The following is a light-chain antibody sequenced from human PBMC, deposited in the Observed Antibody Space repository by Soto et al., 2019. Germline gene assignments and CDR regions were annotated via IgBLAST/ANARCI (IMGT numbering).Light chain of an antibody. CDR3: QSYDSSLSGWV. V-gene: IGLV1-40*01. CDR2: GNS. CDR1: SSSIGAGYD. Sequence: QSVLTQPPSVSGAPGQRVTISCIGSSSSIGAGYDVHWYQQLPGTAPKLLIYGNSNRPSGVPDRFSGSKSGTSASLAITGLQAEDETDYYCQSYDSSLSGWVFGGGTKLTVL. J-gene: IGLJ2*01.